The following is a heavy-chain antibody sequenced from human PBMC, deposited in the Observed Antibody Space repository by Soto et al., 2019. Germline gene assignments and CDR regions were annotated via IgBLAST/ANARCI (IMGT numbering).Heavy chain of an antibody. CDR1: GFPFSSYA. D-gene: IGHD6-13*01. J-gene: IGHJ4*02. Sequence: PGGSLSLSCAASGFPFSSYAMSWVRQPPGKGLEWVSAISGSGGNTYYADSVKGRFTISRDNSKNTLYLQMNSLRAEDTAVYYCAKDLSYSSSWYFNLRYFDYWGQGTLVTVSS. V-gene: IGHV3-23*01. CDR3: AKDLSYSSSWYFNLRYFDY. CDR2: ISGSGGNT.